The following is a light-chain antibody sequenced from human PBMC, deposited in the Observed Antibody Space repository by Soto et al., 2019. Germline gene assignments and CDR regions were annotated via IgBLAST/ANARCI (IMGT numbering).Light chain of an antibody. CDR2: GAS. V-gene: IGKV3-20*01. Sequence: PGESATLSCRASQSVRSGYLAWYQQKPGQAPRLLIYGASSRASGIRDRFSGSGSGTDFTLTISRLEPEDFAVYYCQQYATSPSTFGQGTKLEIK. CDR3: QQYATSPST. J-gene: IGKJ2*01. CDR1: QSVRSGY.